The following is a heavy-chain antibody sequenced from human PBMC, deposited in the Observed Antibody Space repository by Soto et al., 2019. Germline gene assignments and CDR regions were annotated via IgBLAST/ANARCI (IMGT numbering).Heavy chain of an antibody. V-gene: IGHV4-34*01. D-gene: IGHD2-15*01. CDR1: DGSFSGYY. CDR3: ARSGGSWANNWFDP. Sequence: ASETLSLTCAVYDGSFSGYYWSWIRQPPGKGLEWIGEINHSGSTNYNPSLKSRVTISVDTSKNQFSLKLSSVTAADTAVYYCARSGGSWANNWFDPWGQGTLVTVSS. CDR2: INHSGST. J-gene: IGHJ5*02.